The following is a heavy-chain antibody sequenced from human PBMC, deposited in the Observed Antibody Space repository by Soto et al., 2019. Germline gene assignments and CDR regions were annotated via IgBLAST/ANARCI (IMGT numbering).Heavy chain of an antibody. D-gene: IGHD1-26*01. J-gene: IGHJ4*02. V-gene: IGHV3-30*18. Sequence: GGSLRLSCAASGVTFSSYGMHWVRQAPGKGLEWVAIISYDGSNKYYADSVKGRFTISRDNSKSTLYLQMNSLRAEDTAVYYCANVVSGSYPNCFDYWGQGTLVTVSS. CDR3: ANVVSGSYPNCFDY. CDR2: ISYDGSNK. CDR1: GVTFSSYG.